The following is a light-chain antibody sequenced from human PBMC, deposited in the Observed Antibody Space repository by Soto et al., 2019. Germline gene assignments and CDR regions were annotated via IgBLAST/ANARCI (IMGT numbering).Light chain of an antibody. V-gene: IGKV3-15*01. Sequence: EIVLTQSADPLSLSPRERDTLSCRSVQSISGTFLNWYQQKPGQAPRLLIFGASPGATGVPARFSGGGSGTLFTLTISSLQSEDFAVYYCQQYNTWRSISSGQGTRLEIK. CDR2: GAS. CDR3: QQYNTWRSIS. CDR1: QSISGT. J-gene: IGKJ5*01.